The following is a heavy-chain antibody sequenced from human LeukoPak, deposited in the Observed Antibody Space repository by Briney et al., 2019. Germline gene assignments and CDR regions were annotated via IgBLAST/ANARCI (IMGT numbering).Heavy chain of an antibody. CDR1: GFTFSSYG. CDR3: AKGLRPRVRGVMFDS. Sequence: GGSLRLSCAASGFTFSSYGMSWVRQAPGKGLEWVSAISGSGGSTYYADSVKGRFTISRDNSKNTLYLQMNSLRAEDTAVYYCAKGLRPRVRGVMFDSWGQGTLVTVSS. V-gene: IGHV3-23*01. D-gene: IGHD3-10*01. J-gene: IGHJ4*02. CDR2: ISGSGGST.